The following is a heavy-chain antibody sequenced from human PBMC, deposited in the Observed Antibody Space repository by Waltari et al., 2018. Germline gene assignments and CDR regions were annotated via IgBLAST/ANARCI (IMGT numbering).Heavy chain of an antibody. CDR3: VRDRGYGGKSGLFDS. Sequence: QVQLQESGPGLVKPSQTLSLTCPVSGGSINRAAYYWSWIRHHPGKGLEYIGYIYHSGSTYYKSSLRSRLSMSIDTSQNQFSLRLTSMTPADTAVYYCVRDRGYGGKSGLFDSWGQGIQVIVSP. J-gene: IGHJ4*02. CDR1: GGSINRAAYY. V-gene: IGHV4-31*03. CDR2: IYHSGST. D-gene: IGHD2-15*01.